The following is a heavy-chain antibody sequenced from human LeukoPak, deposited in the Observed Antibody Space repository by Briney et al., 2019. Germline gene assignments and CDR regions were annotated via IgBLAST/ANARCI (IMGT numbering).Heavy chain of an antibody. V-gene: IGHV3-48*03. CDR1: GFTFRSHV. J-gene: IGHJ4*02. Sequence: PGGSLRLSCAVSGFTFRSHVMNWVRQAPGKGLEWISYISTSGSIIYYADSVKGRFTISRDNARNSLFLQMGSLKVEDTAVYYCARASYNSDWYFDQWGQGTLVTVSS. D-gene: IGHD6-19*01. CDR3: ARASYNSDWYFDQ. CDR2: ISTSGSII.